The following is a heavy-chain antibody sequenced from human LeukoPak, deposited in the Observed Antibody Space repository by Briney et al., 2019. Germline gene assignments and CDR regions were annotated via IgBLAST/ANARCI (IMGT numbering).Heavy chain of an antibody. J-gene: IGHJ3*02. CDR3: AATGAMHAFDI. D-gene: IGHD3-16*01. CDR1: GGTFSSYA. Sequence: ASVKVSCKASGGTFSSYAISWVGQAPGQGLEWMGGIIPIFGTANYAQKFQGRVTITADESTSTAYMELSSLRSEDTAVYYCAATGAMHAFDIWGQGTMVTVSS. V-gene: IGHV1-69*13. CDR2: IIPIFGTA.